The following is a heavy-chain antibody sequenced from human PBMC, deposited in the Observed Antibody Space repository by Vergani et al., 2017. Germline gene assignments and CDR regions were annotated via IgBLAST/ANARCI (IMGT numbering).Heavy chain of an antibody. V-gene: IGHV4-39*01. D-gene: IGHD3-10*01. CDR3: ARHPSITMVRRVIFGTWFDP. CDR1: GGSISSSSYY. Sequence: QLQLQESGPGLVKPSETLSLTCTVSGGSISSSSYYWGWIRQPPGKGLEWIGSIYYSGRTYYNPSLKTRVTISVDTSKNQFSLKLSSVTAADTAVYYCARHPSITMVRRVIFGTWFDPWGQGTLVTVSS. CDR2: IYYSGRT. J-gene: IGHJ5*02.